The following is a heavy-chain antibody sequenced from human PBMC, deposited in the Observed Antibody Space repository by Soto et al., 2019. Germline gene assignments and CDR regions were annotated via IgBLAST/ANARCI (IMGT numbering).Heavy chain of an antibody. D-gene: IGHD5-18*01. CDR2: IGTYNGNT. V-gene: IGHV1-18*01. CDR3: ARCMGYSYGHLDY. CDR1: GYTFTSYG. J-gene: IGHJ4*02. Sequence: QVHLLQSGGEVKKPGASVRVSCKASGYTFTSYGICWVRQAPGQGLEWMGWIGTYNGNTNYAQKVQGRVTMTIDTSTDTAYMELRSPRSDDTAVYYCARCMGYSYGHLDYWGQGTLVTVSS.